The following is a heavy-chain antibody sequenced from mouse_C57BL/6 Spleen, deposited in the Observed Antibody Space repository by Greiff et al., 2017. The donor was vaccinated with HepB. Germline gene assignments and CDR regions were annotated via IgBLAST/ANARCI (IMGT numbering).Heavy chain of an antibody. D-gene: IGHD2-4*01. CDR1: GYTFTDYY. V-gene: IGHV1-26*01. J-gene: IGHJ1*03. CDR3: ARRRLRGRGGYFDV. Sequence: EVQLQQSGPELVKPGASVKISCKASGYTFTDYYMNWVKQSHGKSLEWIGDINPNNGGTSYNQKFKGKATLTVDKSSSTAYLELRSLTAEDSAVYYCARRRLRGRGGYFDVWGTGTTVTVSS. CDR2: INPNNGGT.